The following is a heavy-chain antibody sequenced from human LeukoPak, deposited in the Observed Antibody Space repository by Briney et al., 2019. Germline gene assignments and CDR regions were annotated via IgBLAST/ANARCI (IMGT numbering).Heavy chain of an antibody. V-gene: IGHV1-18*01. Sequence: ASVKVSCKASGNTFTNNGISWVRQAPGQGLEWMGWISAYNGNTNYAQKFQGRVTMTRDTSISTAYMELSRLRSDDTAVYYCARERPGHSGSWGQGTLVTVSS. CDR1: GNTFTNNG. CDR3: ARERPGHSGS. CDR2: ISAYNGNT. J-gene: IGHJ5*02. D-gene: IGHD5-12*01.